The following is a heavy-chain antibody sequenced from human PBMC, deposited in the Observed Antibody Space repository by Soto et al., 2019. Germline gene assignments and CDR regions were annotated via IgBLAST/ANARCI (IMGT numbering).Heavy chain of an antibody. Sequence: QVQLVQSGAEVKKPGASVKVSCKASGYTFTSYDINWVRQATGQGLEWMGWMNPNSGNTGYAQKFQGRVTMTSNTPRSTAYMGVGSLSSEEAAVYYCGRARGVIPFGGVIATTWFDPWGQGSLVTVSS. D-gene: IGHD3-16*02. CDR3: GRARGVIPFGGVIATTWFDP. CDR2: MNPNSGNT. J-gene: IGHJ5*02. V-gene: IGHV1-8*01. CDR1: GYTFTSYD.